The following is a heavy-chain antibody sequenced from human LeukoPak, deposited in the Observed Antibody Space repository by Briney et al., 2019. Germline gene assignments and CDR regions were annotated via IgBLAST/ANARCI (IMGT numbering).Heavy chain of an antibody. V-gene: IGHV4-4*07. J-gene: IGHJ4*02. CDR3: ARAFDPYYDSSGYYFDY. CDR2: IYTSGST. CDR1: GGSISSYS. Sequence: SETLSLICTVSGGSISSYSWSWIRQPAGKGLEWVGRIYTSGSTNYNPSLKSRVTMSVDTSKNQFSLKLSSVTAADTAVYYCARAFDPYYDSSGYYFDYWGQGTLVTVSS. D-gene: IGHD3-22*01.